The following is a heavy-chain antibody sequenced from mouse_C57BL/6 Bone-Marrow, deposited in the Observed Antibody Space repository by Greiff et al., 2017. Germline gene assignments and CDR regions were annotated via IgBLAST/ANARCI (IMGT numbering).Heavy chain of an antibody. V-gene: IGHV5-4*01. D-gene: IGHD1-1*01. CDR2: ISDGGSYT. Sequence: EVHLVESGGGLVKPGGSRKLSCAASGSTFSSYARSGVRRTPEKRLEWVATISDGGSYTYYPDNVKGRFTISRDNAKNNLYLQMSHLKSEDTAMYYCARPYYYGSAWFAYWGQGTLVTVSA. CDR3: ARPYYYGSAWFAY. J-gene: IGHJ3*01. CDR1: GSTFSSYA.